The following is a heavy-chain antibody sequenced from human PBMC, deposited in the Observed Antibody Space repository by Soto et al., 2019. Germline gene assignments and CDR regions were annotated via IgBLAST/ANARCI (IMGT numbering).Heavy chain of an antibody. J-gene: IGHJ4*02. CDR2: ISYDGSNK. D-gene: IGHD3-22*01. CDR1: GFTFSSYG. CDR3: AKDQGLYYDSSGYPLYYFDY. V-gene: IGHV3-30*18. Sequence: GGSLRLSCAASGFTFSSYGMHWVRQAPGKGLEWVAVISYDGSNKYYADSVKGRFTISRDNSKNTLYLQMNSLRAEDTAVYYCAKDQGLYYDSSGYPLYYFDYWGQGPLVTVSS.